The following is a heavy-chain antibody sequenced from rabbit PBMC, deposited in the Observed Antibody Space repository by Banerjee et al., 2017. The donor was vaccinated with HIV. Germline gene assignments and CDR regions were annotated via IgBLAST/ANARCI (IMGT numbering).Heavy chain of an antibody. Sequence: QEQLVESGGGLVQPEGSLTLTCKASGSDISSNAMCWVRQAPGKGLELIACIYGGSSGRTYYASWAKGRFTISKTSWTTVTLQMTSLTAADTASYFCARDLAGVIGWNFNLWGQGTLVTVS. CDR2: IYGGSSGRT. V-gene: IGHV1S45*01. D-gene: IGHD4-1*01. CDR1: GSDISSNA. J-gene: IGHJ4*01. CDR3: ARDLAGVIGWNFNL.